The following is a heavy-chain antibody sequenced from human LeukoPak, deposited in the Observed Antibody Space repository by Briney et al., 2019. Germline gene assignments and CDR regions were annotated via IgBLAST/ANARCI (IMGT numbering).Heavy chain of an antibody. V-gene: IGHV3-23*01. Sequence: GGSLRLSCAASGFTFSSYAMSWVRQAPGKGLEWVSAISGSGGSTYYADSVKGRFTIPRDNSKNTLYLQMNSLRAEDTAVYYCAKPDIVVVPAAIPVDYWGQGTLVTVSS. D-gene: IGHD2-2*02. CDR3: AKPDIVVVPAAIPVDY. CDR1: GFTFSSYA. J-gene: IGHJ4*02. CDR2: ISGSGGST.